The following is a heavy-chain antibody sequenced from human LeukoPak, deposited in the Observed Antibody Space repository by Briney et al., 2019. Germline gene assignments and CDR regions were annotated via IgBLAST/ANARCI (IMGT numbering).Heavy chain of an antibody. Sequence: GGSLRLSCAASGFTLSIYTMNWGRQAPGKGLEYVSGISGNGGSINYADSVKGRFTISRDNSKNTLHLKMSSLRAEDTAVYYCVKGYCSSISCSLIDYGGQGTLVTVSS. V-gene: IGHV3-64D*06. CDR2: ISGNGGSI. D-gene: IGHD2-2*01. CDR1: GFTLSIYT. J-gene: IGHJ4*02. CDR3: VKGYCSSISCSLIDY.